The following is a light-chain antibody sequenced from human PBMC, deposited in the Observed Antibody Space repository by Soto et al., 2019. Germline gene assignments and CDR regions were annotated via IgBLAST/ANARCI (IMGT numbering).Light chain of an antibody. Sequence: EIVMTQSPGTLSFSPGERATLSCRASQSVRSSYLAWYQQKPGQAPRLFIYGASSRATGIPDRFSGSGSGTDFTLTISRLEPEDFAVYHCQQYGNSPWTFGQGTKVDI. CDR2: GAS. V-gene: IGKV3-20*01. J-gene: IGKJ1*01. CDR3: QQYGNSPWT. CDR1: QSVRSSY.